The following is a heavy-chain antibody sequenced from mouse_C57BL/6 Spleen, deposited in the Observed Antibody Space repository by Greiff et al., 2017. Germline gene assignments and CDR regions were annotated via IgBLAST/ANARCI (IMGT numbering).Heavy chain of an antibody. CDR3: ARGGITTVVGDY. V-gene: IGHV1-61*01. Sequence: VQLQQPGAELVRPGSSVKLSCKASGYTFTSYWMDWVKQRPGQGLEWIGNIYPSDSETHYNQKFKDKATLTVDKSSSTAYMQLRSLTSEDSAVYYCARGGITTVVGDYWGQGTTLTVSS. D-gene: IGHD1-1*01. CDR1: GYTFTSYW. CDR2: IYPSDSET. J-gene: IGHJ2*01.